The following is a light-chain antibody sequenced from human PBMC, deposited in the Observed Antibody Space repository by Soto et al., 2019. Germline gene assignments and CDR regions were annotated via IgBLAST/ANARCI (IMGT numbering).Light chain of an antibody. Sequence: DIQMTPSPSTLSASVGDRVTITCRASPSISVSLAWYQQRPREAPKLLIYGGSSLESGVPSRFSGSGSGTEFTLTISSLQPTDFASYYCQQYATSSPTFGQGTKLAI. CDR1: PSISVS. J-gene: IGKJ2*01. V-gene: IGKV1-5*01. CDR3: QQYATSSPT. CDR2: GGS.